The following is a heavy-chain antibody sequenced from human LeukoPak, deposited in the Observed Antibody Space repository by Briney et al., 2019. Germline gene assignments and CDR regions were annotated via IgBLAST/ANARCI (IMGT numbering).Heavy chain of an antibody. CDR1: GGSISSYY. CDR2: IYYSGST. D-gene: IGHD6-19*01. V-gene: IGHV4-59*01. J-gene: IGHJ4*02. Sequence: SETLSLTCTVSGGSISSYYWSWVRQPPGKGLEWVGYIYYSGSTNYNPSLQSRVTISVDTSKNQFSLKLSSVTAADTAVYYCARATYSSGWGTSDYWGQGTLVTVSS. CDR3: ARATYSSGWGTSDY.